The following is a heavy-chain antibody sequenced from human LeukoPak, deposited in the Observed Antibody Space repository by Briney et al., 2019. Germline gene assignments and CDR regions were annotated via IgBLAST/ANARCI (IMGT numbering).Heavy chain of an antibody. Sequence: PLETLSPTCTVSGGSISSYYWSWIRQPPGKGLEWIGYIYYSGSTNYNPSLKSRVTISVDTSKNQFSLKLSSVTAADTAVYYCARHYSGWVFDYWGQGTLVTVSS. D-gene: IGHD6-19*01. J-gene: IGHJ4*02. CDR3: ARHYSGWVFDY. CDR1: GGSISSYY. CDR2: IYYSGST. V-gene: IGHV4-59*08.